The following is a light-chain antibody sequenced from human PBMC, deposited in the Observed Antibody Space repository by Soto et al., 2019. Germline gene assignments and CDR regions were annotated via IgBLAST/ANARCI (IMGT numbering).Light chain of an antibody. Sequence: QSALTQPRSVSGSPGQSVTISCTGTSSDVGGYNYVSWYLHHPGKAPKLMIYDVTERPSGVPDRFSGSKSGNTASLTISGLRTDDEADYYCCSYAGSSWVFGGGTKLTVL. J-gene: IGLJ3*02. V-gene: IGLV2-11*01. CDR1: SSDVGGYNY. CDR3: CSYAGSSWV. CDR2: DVT.